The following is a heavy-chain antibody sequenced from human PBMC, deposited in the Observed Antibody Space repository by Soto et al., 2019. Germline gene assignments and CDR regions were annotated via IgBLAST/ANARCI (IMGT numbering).Heavy chain of an antibody. J-gene: IGHJ4*02. V-gene: IGHV4-30-4*01. CDR2: IYYSGST. Sequence: PSETLSLTCTVSGGSISSGDYYWSWIRQPPGKGLEWIGYIYYSGSTYYNPSLKSRVTISVDTSKNQFSLKLSSVTAADTAVYYGARALHGAIFDDWGKGTLVTVSS. CDR3: ARALHGAIFDD. CDR1: GGSISSGDYY. D-gene: IGHD1-26*01.